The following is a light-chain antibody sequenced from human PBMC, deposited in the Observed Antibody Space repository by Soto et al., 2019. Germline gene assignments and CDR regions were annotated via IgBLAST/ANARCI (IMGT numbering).Light chain of an antibody. V-gene: IGKV1-39*01. J-gene: IGKJ2*01. Sequence: DIQMTQSPSSLSASVGDRVTITCRASQSISSHLNWYQQKAGKAPELLIYEASTLQSAVPSRFRGSGSGTDFTLTITTLQSVDSATYYCQHSYNAPYAFGQGTKLEIK. CDR2: EAS. CDR3: QHSYNAPYA. CDR1: QSISSH.